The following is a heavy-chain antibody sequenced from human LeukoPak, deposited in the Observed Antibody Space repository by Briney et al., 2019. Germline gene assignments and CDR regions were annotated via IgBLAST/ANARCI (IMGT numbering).Heavy chain of an antibody. CDR2: IYYSGST. Sequence: PSQPPSPPHPFLGGPFPRGGYYWGGNPPPPGKGLEWIGYIYYSGSTYYNPSLKSRVTISVDTSKNQFSLKLSSVTAADTAVYYCARGGSSGWYGYWGQGTLVTVSS. CDR3: ARGGSSGWYGY. V-gene: IGHV4-31*03. CDR1: GGPFPRGGYY. D-gene: IGHD6-19*01. J-gene: IGHJ4*02.